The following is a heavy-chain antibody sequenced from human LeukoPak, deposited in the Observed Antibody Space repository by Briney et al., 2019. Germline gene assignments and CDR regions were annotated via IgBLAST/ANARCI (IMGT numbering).Heavy chain of an antibody. CDR1: GFTFNRNA. Sequence: PGGSLRLSCAASGFTFNRNAISWVRQAPGKGLEWISLMYIRGNTIYAESVKGRFTLSRDTPKNTLYLQMNNLRPEDTSMYYCAREPTRGLSFDVWGRGTMVAVSS. CDR2: MYIRGNT. D-gene: IGHD1-1*01. J-gene: IGHJ3*01. V-gene: IGHV3-66*03. CDR3: AREPTRGLSFDV.